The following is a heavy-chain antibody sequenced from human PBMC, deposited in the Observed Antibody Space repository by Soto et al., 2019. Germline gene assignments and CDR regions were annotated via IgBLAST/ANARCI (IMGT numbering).Heavy chain of an antibody. J-gene: IGHJ4*02. Sequence: PGGSLRLACAASVFTFSSYSMRWVRQSPGKGLGWVSAISGSGGSTYYADTVNGRFTISRDNSKNTLYLQMTSLRAADTAVYYCAKDLEIGVVIILGYWGQGTLVTVSS. CDR2: ISGSGGST. CDR3: AKDLEIGVVIILGY. CDR1: VFTFSSYS. V-gene: IGHV3-23*01. D-gene: IGHD3-3*01.